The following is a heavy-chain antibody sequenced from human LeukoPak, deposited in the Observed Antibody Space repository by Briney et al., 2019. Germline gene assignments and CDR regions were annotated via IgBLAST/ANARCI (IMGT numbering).Heavy chain of an antibody. V-gene: IGHV4-34*01. CDR1: GGSISGYY. CDR2: INHSGST. Sequence: PSETLSLTCTVSGGSISGYYWSWIRQPPGKGLEWIGEINHSGSTSYNPSLKSRVTISVDTSKNQFSLKLSSVTAADTAVYYCARRGSGWYAFSYWGQGTLVTVSS. D-gene: IGHD6-19*01. J-gene: IGHJ4*02. CDR3: ARRGSGWYAFSY.